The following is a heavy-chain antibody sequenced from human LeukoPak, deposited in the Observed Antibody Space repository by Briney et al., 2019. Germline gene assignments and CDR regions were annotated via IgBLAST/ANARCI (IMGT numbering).Heavy chain of an antibody. J-gene: IGHJ4*02. CDR1: GYTFTIYD. Sequence: ASVKVSCKASGYTFTIYDINWVRQATGQGLEWMGWMNPNSGNTGYAQKFQGRVTITRNTSISTAYMELSSLRSEDTAVYYCAKDIVEAGLFFDYWGQGTLVTVSS. V-gene: IGHV1-8*03. D-gene: IGHD3-16*02. CDR2: MNPNSGNT. CDR3: AKDIVEAGLFFDY.